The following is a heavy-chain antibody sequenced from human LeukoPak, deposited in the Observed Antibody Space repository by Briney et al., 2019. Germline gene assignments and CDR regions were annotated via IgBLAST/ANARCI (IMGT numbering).Heavy chain of an antibody. CDR2: MNPTSGNT. V-gene: IGHV1-8*01. J-gene: IGHJ4*02. Sequence: GASVKVSCKASGYAFTSYDINWVRQATGQGLEWMGWMNPTSGNTGYAQKFQGRVTMTRNTSISTAYMELSSLRSEDTAVYYCARGSDGDWSYFDYWGQGTLVTVSS. D-gene: IGHD4-17*01. CDR3: ARGSDGDWSYFDY. CDR1: GYAFTSYD.